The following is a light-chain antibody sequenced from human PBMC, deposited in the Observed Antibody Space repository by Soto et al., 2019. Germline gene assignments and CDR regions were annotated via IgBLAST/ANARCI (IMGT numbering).Light chain of an antibody. CDR2: GAS. CDR3: QHYHGWPIT. V-gene: IGKV3-20*01. J-gene: IGKJ5*01. CDR1: QSVGNNY. Sequence: EIVLTQSPGTLSLSPGERATLSCRASQSVGNNYLAWFQQKPGQAPRLLIYGASSRATGIPDRFSGSGSETDFTLTISRLEPEDFAVYYCQHYHGWPITFGQGTRLEIK.